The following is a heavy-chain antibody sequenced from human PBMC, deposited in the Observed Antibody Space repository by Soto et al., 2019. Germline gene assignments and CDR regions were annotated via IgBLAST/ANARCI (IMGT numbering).Heavy chain of an antibody. CDR2: IYYSGST. Sequence: SETLSLTCTVSGGSISSSSYYWGWIRQPPGKGLEWIGSIYYSGSTYYNPSLKSRVTISVDTSKNQFSLKLSSVTAADTALYHCATLTNPGRSFYYGMDVWGQGTTVTVSS. V-gene: IGHV4-39*07. D-gene: IGHD2-15*01. CDR1: GGSISSSSYY. CDR3: ATLTNPGRSFYYGMDV. J-gene: IGHJ6*02.